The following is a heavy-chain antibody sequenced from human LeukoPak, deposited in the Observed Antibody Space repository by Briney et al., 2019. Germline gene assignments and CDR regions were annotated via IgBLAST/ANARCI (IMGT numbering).Heavy chain of an antibody. CDR3: ARGDQLLFDAFDI. J-gene: IGHJ3*02. CDR2: IYSGGST. CDR1: GFTVSSNY. Sequence: PGGSLRLSCAASGFTVSSNYMSWVRQAPGKGLEWVSVIYSGGSTYYADSVKGRFTISRDNSKNTLYLQMGSLRGEDTAVYYCARGDQLLFDAFDIWGQGTMVAVSS. D-gene: IGHD2-2*01. V-gene: IGHV3-53*05.